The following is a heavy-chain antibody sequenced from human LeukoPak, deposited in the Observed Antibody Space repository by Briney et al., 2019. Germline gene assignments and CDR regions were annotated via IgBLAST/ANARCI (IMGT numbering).Heavy chain of an antibody. V-gene: IGHV4-38-2*02. CDR3: ARSPQGTATTANWLDP. CDR1: GYSISSGYY. CDR2: MSYSGRT. Sequence: PSETLSLTCTVSGYSISSGYYWGWIRQPPGKGLEWIGSMSYSGRTYYNPSLKTRVTVSLDTSKNQFSLNLISVTAADTAVYYCARSPQGTATTANWLDPWGQGTLVTVSS. J-gene: IGHJ5*02. D-gene: IGHD4-17*01.